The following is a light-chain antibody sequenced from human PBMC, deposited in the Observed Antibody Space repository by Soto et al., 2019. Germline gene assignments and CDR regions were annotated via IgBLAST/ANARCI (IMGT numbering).Light chain of an antibody. J-gene: IGLJ1*01. CDR1: SSDVGKYDR. V-gene: IGLV2-18*02. Sequence: QSALTQPPSVSGSPGQSVTISRTGTSSDVGKYDRVSWYQQPPGTAPKLIIYEVTNRPSGVPARFSGSKSGNTASLTISGLQAEDEAEYYCSSYTSSSRYVFGTGTKVTVL. CDR2: EVT. CDR3: SSYTSSSRYV.